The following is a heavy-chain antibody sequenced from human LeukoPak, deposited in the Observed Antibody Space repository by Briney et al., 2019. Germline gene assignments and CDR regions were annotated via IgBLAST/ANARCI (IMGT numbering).Heavy chain of an antibody. J-gene: IGHJ4*02. CDR1: GGSISSYY. CDR3: ARQYSSGWPVTYFDY. CDR2: IYTSGST. Sequence: SETLSLTCTASGGSISSYYWSWIRQPAGKGLEWIGRIYTSGSTNYNPSLKSRVTMSVDTSKNQFSLKLSSVTAADTAVYYCARQYSSGWPVTYFDYWGQGTLVTVSS. D-gene: IGHD6-19*01. V-gene: IGHV4-4*07.